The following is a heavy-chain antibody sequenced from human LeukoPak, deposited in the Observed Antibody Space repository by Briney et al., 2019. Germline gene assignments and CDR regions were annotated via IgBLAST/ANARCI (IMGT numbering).Heavy chain of an antibody. V-gene: IGHV3-23*01. CDR2: ISGSGDST. CDR3: AKDRYCSSTSCYSAFDY. J-gene: IGHJ4*02. D-gene: IGHD2-2*01. CDR1: GFTCSSYA. Sequence: GGSLRLSCAASGFTCSSYAMSWVRQAPGKGLEWVSAISGSGDSTFYADSVKGRFTISRDNSKNTLYLQMNSLRAEDTAVYYCAKDRYCSSTSCYSAFDYWGQGTLVTVYS.